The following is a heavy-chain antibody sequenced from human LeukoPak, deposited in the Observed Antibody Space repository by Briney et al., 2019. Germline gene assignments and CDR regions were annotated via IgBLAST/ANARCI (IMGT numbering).Heavy chain of an antibody. Sequence: TGGSLRLSCAASGFTFSSYWMSWVRQAPGKGLEWVANIKQDGSEKYYVDSVKGRFTISRDNAKNSLYLQMNSLRAEDTAVYYCAKASTYSSGWYLYYFDYWGQGTLVTVSS. J-gene: IGHJ4*02. CDR2: IKQDGSEK. D-gene: IGHD6-19*01. CDR1: GFTFSSYW. CDR3: AKASTYSSGWYLYYFDY. V-gene: IGHV3-7*01.